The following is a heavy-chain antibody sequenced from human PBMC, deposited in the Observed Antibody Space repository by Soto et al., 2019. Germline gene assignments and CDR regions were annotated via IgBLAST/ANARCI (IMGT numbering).Heavy chain of an antibody. CDR2: IIPIFGTA. J-gene: IGHJ5*02. Sequence: GASVKVSCKASGGTFSSYAISWVRQAPGQGLEWMGGIIPIFGTANYAQKFQGRVTITADESTSTAYMELSSLRSEDTAVYYCARGGCATVTPNWFDPWGQGTLVTVS. CDR3: ARGGCATVTPNWFDP. V-gene: IGHV1-69*13. CDR1: GGTFSSYA. D-gene: IGHD4-17*01.